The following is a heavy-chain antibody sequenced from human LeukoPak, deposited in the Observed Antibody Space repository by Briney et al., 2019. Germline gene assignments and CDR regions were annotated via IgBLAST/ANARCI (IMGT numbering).Heavy chain of an antibody. CDR1: GYTFTSYA. V-gene: IGHV1-3*01. CDR3: ARGEQLLLPYYFDY. CDR2: INAGNGNT. J-gene: IGHJ4*02. Sequence: ASVKVFCKASGYTFTSYAMHWVRQAPGQRLEWMGWINAGNGNTKYSQKFQGRVTITRDTSASTAYMELSSLRSEDTAVYYCARGEQLLLPYYFDYWGQGTLVTVSS. D-gene: IGHD6-13*01.